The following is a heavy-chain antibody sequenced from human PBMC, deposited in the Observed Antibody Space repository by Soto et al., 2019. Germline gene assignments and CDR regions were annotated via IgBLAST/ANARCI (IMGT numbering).Heavy chain of an antibody. Sequence: GGSLRLSCTASGFMFNNYWMTWVRQAPGKGLEWVANIRQDGTRKYYVDSVKGRFTVSRDNSKNTLYLQMTSLRAEDTAVYYCAKDSGYDPNYWGQGTLVTVSS. CDR3: AKDSGYDPNY. V-gene: IGHV3-7*03. D-gene: IGHD5-12*01. CDR1: GFMFNNYW. J-gene: IGHJ4*02. CDR2: IRQDGTRK.